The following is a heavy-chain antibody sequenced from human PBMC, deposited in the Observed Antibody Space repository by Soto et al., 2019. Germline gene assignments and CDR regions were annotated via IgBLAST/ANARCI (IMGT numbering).Heavy chain of an antibody. J-gene: IGHJ6*02. CDR2: INAGNGNT. V-gene: IGHV1-3*01. D-gene: IGHD6-6*01. CDR3: ARGDSSSSYDYYYYYGMDV. Sequence: ASVKVSCKASGYTFTSYAMHWVRQAPGQRLEWMGWINAGNGNTKYSQKFQGRVTITRDTSASTAYMELSSLRSEDTAVYYCARGDSSSSYDYYYYYGMDVWGQGTTVTVS. CDR1: GYTFTSYA.